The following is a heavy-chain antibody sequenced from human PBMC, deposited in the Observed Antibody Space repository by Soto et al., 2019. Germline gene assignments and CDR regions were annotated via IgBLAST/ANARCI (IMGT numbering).Heavy chain of an antibody. Sequence: EVQLVESGGGLVQPGRSLRLSCAASGFTFDDYAMHWVRQAPGKGLEWVSGISWNSGSIGYADSVKGRFTISRDNAKNSLYLQMHSLRAEDTALYYCAKDMGGYNWYFDLWGRGTLVTVSS. J-gene: IGHJ2*01. D-gene: IGHD5-12*01. V-gene: IGHV3-9*01. CDR2: ISWNSGSI. CDR3: AKDMGGYNWYFDL. CDR1: GFTFDDYA.